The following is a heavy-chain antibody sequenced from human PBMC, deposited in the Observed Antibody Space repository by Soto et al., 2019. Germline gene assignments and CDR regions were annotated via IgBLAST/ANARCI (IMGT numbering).Heavy chain of an antibody. CDR1: GGSFSGYY. CDR2: INHSGST. CDR3: ARAGSSSPRNYFDY. Sequence: SETLSLTCAVYGGSFSGYYWSWIRQPPGKGLEWIGEINHSGSTNYNPSLKSRVTISVDTSKNQFSLKLSSVTAADTAVYYCARAGSSSPRNYFDYWGQGTLVTVSS. D-gene: IGHD6-13*01. J-gene: IGHJ4*02. V-gene: IGHV4-34*01.